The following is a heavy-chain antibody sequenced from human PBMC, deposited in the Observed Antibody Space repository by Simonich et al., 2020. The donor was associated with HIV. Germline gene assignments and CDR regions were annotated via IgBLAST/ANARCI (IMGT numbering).Heavy chain of an antibody. D-gene: IGHD3-22*01. CDR2: IYYSGST. CDR3: ARHYYDSSGYYSGIDP. CDR1: GGSISSYY. V-gene: IGHV4-59*01. J-gene: IGHJ5*02. Sequence: QVQLQESGPGLVKPSETLSLPCTVSGGSISSYYWSWIRQPPGKGLEWIGYIYYSGSTNYNPSLKSRVTISVDTSKNQCSLKLSSVTAADTAVYYCARHYYDSSGYYSGIDPWGQGTLVTVSS.